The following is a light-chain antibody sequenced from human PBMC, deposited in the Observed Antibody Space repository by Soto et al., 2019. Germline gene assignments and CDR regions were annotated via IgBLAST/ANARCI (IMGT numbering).Light chain of an antibody. Sequence: QSVLTQPASVSGSPGQSITISCSGTISDFVLYNYVSWYQQHPGNAPKLMIYEVSNRPSGVSNRFSGSKSGNTASLTISGLQAEDEADYYCSSYTNNSTYVFGPGTKVTVL. J-gene: IGLJ1*01. CDR2: EVS. CDR3: SSYTNNSTYV. V-gene: IGLV2-14*01. CDR1: ISDFVLYNY.